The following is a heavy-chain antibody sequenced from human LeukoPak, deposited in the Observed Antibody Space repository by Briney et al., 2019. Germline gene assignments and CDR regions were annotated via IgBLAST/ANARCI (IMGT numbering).Heavy chain of an antibody. CDR1: GGSISGGGYY. CDR3: ARGALVATRFDY. J-gene: IGHJ4*02. CDR2: IYYSGST. Sequence: PSQTLSLTCTVSGGSISGGGYYWSWIRQHPGKGLEWIGYIYYSGSTYYNPSLKSRVTISVDTSKNQFSLKLSSVTAADTAVYYCARGALVATRFDYWGQGTLVTVSS. D-gene: IGHD5-24*01. V-gene: IGHV4-31*03.